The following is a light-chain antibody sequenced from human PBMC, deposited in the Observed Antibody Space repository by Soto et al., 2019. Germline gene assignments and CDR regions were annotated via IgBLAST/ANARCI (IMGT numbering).Light chain of an antibody. V-gene: IGKV3-20*01. Sequence: EIVLTQSPGTLSLSPGERATLSCRASQSVSSNYLAWYQQKPGQAPRLLIYGASSRATGIQDRFSDSGSGTDFTLTISRLEPEDFAVYYCQQYGTSPPYTFGQGTKLELK. CDR3: QQYGTSPPYT. CDR2: GAS. CDR1: QSVSSNY. J-gene: IGKJ2*01.